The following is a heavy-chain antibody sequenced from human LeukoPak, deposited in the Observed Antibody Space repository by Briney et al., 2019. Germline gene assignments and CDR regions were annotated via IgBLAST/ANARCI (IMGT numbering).Heavy chain of an antibody. CDR2: ISSSSSYI. CDR1: GFTFSSYS. V-gene: IGHV3-21*01. D-gene: IGHD3-10*01. J-gene: IGHJ3*02. CDR3: ARDMGLVAFDI. Sequence: GGSLRLSCAASGFTFSSYSMNWVRQAPGKGLEWVSSISSSSSYIYYADSVKGRFTISRDNAKNSLYLQMNSLRAEDTAVYYCARDMGLVAFDIWGQGTMVTVSS.